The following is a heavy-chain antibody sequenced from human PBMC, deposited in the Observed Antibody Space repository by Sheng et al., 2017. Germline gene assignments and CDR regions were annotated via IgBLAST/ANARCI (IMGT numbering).Heavy chain of an antibody. CDR2: TRNKANSYTT. D-gene: IGHD5-18*01. Sequence: EVQLVESGGGLVQPGGSLRLSCAASGFTFSDHYMDWVRQAPGKGLEWVGRTRNKANSYTTEYAASVKGRFTVSRDDSKKSLYLQMISLKTEDTAVYYCVRVSSNSPGACDVWGQGTMVTVSS. V-gene: IGHV3-72*01. CDR3: VRVSSNSPGACDV. J-gene: IGHJ3*01. CDR1: GFTFSDHY.